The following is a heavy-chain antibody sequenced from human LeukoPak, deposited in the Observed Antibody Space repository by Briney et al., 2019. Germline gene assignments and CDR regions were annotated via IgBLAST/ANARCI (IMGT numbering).Heavy chain of an antibody. CDR3: ARDYSGSYYRNTFDY. Sequence: ASVKVSCKASGYTFTSYAMHWVRQAPGQRLEWMGWINAGNGDTKYPQKFQGRVTITRDTSAGTAYMELSSLRSEDTAVYYCARDYSGSYYRNTFDYWGQGTLVTVSS. J-gene: IGHJ4*02. CDR2: INAGNGDT. V-gene: IGHV1-3*01. CDR1: GYTFTSYA. D-gene: IGHD1-26*01.